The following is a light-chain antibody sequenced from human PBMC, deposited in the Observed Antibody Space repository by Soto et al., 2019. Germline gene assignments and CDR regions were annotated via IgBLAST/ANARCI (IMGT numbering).Light chain of an antibody. J-gene: IGKJ4*01. CDR2: DAS. Sequence: DIQMTQSPSSLSASVGDRVTITCQASQDIAKYLNWYPQKPGNAPKLLIYDASELHAGVPSRFSGSGSGTDFTFTISSVKPEDFAEYYCQQYDDLLSFGGGTKVELK. CDR3: QQYDDLLS. CDR1: QDIAKY. V-gene: IGKV1-33*01.